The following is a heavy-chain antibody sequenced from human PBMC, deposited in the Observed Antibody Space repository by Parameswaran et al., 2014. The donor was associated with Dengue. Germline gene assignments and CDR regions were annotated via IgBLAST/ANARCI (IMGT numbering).Heavy chain of an antibody. CDR2: MNPNSGNT. Sequence: WVRQAPGQGLEWMGWMNPNSGNTGYAQKFQGRVTMTRNTSISTAYMELSSLRSEDTAVYYCARGPYKYYDFWSGYYSGQGFDYWGQGTLVTVSS. V-gene: IGHV1-8*01. CDR3: ARGPYKYYDFWSGYYSGQGFDY. D-gene: IGHD3-3*01. J-gene: IGHJ4*02.